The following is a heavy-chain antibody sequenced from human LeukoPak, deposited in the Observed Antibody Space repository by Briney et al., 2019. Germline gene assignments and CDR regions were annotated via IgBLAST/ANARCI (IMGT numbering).Heavy chain of an antibody. Sequence: GGSLRLSCAASGFTFSSYAMSWVRQAPGKGLEWVSAISGSGGSTYYADSVKGRFTISRDNSKNTLYPQMNSLRAEDTAVYYCAKDRSGSYYKGNFDYWGQGTLVTVSS. CDR2: ISGSGGST. V-gene: IGHV3-23*01. J-gene: IGHJ4*02. D-gene: IGHD3-10*01. CDR3: AKDRSGSYYKGNFDY. CDR1: GFTFSSYA.